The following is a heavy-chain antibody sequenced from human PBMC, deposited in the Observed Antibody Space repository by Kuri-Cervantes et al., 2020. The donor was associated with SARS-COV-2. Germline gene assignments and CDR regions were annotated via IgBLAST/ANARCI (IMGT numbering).Heavy chain of an antibody. CDR1: GFTFSSYA. V-gene: IGHV3-23*01. J-gene: IGHJ4*02. CDR3: ARDADSSSWYAY. Sequence: GSLKISCAASGFTFSSYAMSWVRQAPGKGLEWVSAISGSGGSTYYADSVKGRFTISRDNAKNSLYLQMDSLRVEDTAVYYCARDADSSSWYAYWGQGALVTVSS. CDR2: ISGSGGST. D-gene: IGHD3-22*01.